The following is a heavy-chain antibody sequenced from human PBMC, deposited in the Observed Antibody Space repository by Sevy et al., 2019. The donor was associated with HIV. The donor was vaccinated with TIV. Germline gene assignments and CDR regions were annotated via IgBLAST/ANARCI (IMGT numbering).Heavy chain of an antibody. CDR3: ARDPRMYGDYLLAYFDY. J-gene: IGHJ4*02. Sequence: GGSLRLSCAASGFTFNFHGMHWVRQAPGKGLEWVAFIWHDGSNKYMADSVKGRFTISRDNSKNTLFLQMNDLRAEDTAVYYCARDPRMYGDYLLAYFDYWGQGTLVTVSS. D-gene: IGHD2-8*01. V-gene: IGHV3-33*01. CDR1: GFTFNFHG. CDR2: IWHDGSNK.